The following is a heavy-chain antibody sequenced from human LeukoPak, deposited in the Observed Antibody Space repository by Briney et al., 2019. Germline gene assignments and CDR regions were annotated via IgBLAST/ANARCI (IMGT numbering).Heavy chain of an antibody. CDR3: ARVVTSSGYSHDAFDI. D-gene: IGHD3-22*01. CDR1: GYTFTGYY. CDR2: INPNSGGT. J-gene: IGHJ3*02. V-gene: IGHV1-2*04. Sequence: GASVKVSCKASGYTFTGYYMHWVRQAPGQGLEWMGWINPNSGGTNYAQKFQGWVTMTRDTSISTAYMELSRLRSDDTAVYYCARVVTSSGYSHDAFDIWGQGTMVTVSS.